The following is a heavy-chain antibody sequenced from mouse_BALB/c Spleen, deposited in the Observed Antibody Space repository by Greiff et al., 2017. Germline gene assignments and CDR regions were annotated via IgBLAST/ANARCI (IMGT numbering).Heavy chain of an antibody. Sequence: EVMLVESGGGLVQPGGSLKLSCAASGFTFSSYGMSWVRQTPDKRLELVATINSNGGSTYYPDSVKGRFTISRDNAKNTLYLQMSSLKSEDTAMYYCARYAMDYWGQGTSVTVSS. CDR2: INSNGGST. CDR3: ARYAMDY. CDR1: GFTFSSYG. J-gene: IGHJ4*01. V-gene: IGHV5-6-3*01.